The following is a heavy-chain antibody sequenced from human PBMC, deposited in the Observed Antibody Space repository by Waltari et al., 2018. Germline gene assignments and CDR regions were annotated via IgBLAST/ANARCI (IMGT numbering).Heavy chain of an antibody. CDR2: IYFSGGT. D-gene: IGHD5-12*01. CDR3: ARHWKKSGYRFDP. Sequence: QLQLQESGPGLVKPSETLSLTCTVSGGSISSSSYYWGWIRQSPGKGLEWIGSIYFSGGTYYGGSAYYSPTLKSRVSISGDTSKNQFSLKLSSVTAADTAVYYCARHWKKSGYRFDPWGQGTLVTVSS. J-gene: IGHJ5*02. CDR1: GGSISSSSYY. V-gene: IGHV4-39*01.